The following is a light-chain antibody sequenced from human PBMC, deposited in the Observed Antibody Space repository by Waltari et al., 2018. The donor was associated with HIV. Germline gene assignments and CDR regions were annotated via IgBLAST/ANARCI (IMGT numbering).Light chain of an antibody. V-gene: IGLV3-19*01. CDR1: SPRDYY. CDR3: NSRDRSGNHL. J-gene: IGLJ1*01. Sequence: SSDLTQDPDVSVALGQTVRITCQGDSPRDYYASWYQQKPGQAPILVIYGNGDRPSGIPDRFSGSRSGITASLTITGAQAEDEADYYCNSRDRSGNHLFAAGTTVTVL. CDR2: GNG.